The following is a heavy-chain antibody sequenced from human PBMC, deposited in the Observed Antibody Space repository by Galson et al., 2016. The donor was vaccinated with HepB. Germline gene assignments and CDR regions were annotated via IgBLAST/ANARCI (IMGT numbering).Heavy chain of an antibody. CDR3: AKDRGSGFDY. D-gene: IGHD1-14*01. V-gene: IGHV3-23*01. Sequence: SLRLSCAASGFTFSSHAMNWVRQTPGKGLSWVSAISSSGGRAFYEDSVKGRFTVSRDNYNNIVYLQLNNLRVEDTAVYYCAKDRGSGFDYWGQGTLVTVSP. CDR1: GFTFSSHA. J-gene: IGHJ4*02. CDR2: ISSSGGRA.